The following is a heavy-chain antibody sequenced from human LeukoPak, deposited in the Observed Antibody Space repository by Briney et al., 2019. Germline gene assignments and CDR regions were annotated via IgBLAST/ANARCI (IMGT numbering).Heavy chain of an antibody. V-gene: IGHV4-59*01. J-gene: IGHJ5*02. CDR2: IYYSGST. CDR3: ARRYSSSWVFDP. CDR1: GGSISSYY. Sequence: SETLSLTCTVSGGSISSYYWSWIRQPPGKGLEWIGYIYYSGSTNYNPSLKSRVTISVDTSKNQFSLNLTSVTAADTAVYYCARRYSSSWVFDPWGQGTLVTVSS. D-gene: IGHD6-13*01.